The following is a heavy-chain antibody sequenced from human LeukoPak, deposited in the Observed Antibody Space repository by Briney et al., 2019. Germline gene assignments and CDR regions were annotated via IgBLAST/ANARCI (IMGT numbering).Heavy chain of an antibody. CDR1: GGSISSYY. Sequence: MSSETLSLTCTVSGGSISSYYWSWIRQPPGKGLEWVGYIYYSGSTNYNPSLKSRVTISVDTSKNQFSLKLSSVTAADTAVYYCARIRNYYDSSGYYFDAFGIWGQGTMVTVSS. D-gene: IGHD3-22*01. J-gene: IGHJ3*02. CDR2: IYYSGST. CDR3: ARIRNYYDSSGYYFDAFGI. V-gene: IGHV4-59*08.